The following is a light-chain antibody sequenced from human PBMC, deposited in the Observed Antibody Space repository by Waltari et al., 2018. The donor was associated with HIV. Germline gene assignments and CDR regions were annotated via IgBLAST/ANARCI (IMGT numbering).Light chain of an antibody. CDR3: SSYTSSSPRYV. J-gene: IGLJ1*01. Sequence: QSALTQPASVSGSPGQSITISCTGTSSDVGGYNYVSWHQQYPGGAPKLMISAVSDRPSGVSDRFSGSKSGNTASLTISGLQAEDEADYYCSSYTSSSPRYVFGTGTKVTVL. CDR1: SSDVGGYNY. V-gene: IGLV2-14*01. CDR2: AVS.